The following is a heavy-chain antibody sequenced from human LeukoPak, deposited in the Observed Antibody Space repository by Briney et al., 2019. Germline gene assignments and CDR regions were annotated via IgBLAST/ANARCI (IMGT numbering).Heavy chain of an antibody. V-gene: IGHV3-11*01. D-gene: IGHD6-13*01. CDR3: AKSGIAAAGDYYYYYMDV. J-gene: IGHJ6*03. Sequence: PGGSLRLSCAAASGFTFSDFDMSWIRQAPGKGLEWVSYISRSGDTIYYADSVKGPFTISRDNARNSLYLQMNSLRVEDTAVYYCAKSGIAAAGDYYYYYMDVWGKGTTVTVSS. CDR1: GFTFSDFD. CDR2: ISRSGDTI.